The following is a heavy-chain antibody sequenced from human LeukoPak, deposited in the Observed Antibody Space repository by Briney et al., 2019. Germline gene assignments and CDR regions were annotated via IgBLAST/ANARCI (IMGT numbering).Heavy chain of an antibody. D-gene: IGHD3-10*01. V-gene: IGHV4-39*01. CDR2: ISYSGST. CDR1: GGSISRSHNY. Sequence: SETLSLTCPVSGGSISRSHNYWGWIRQPPGKGLEWIASISYSGSTYYNPSLKSRVTMSVDTSKNQFSLKLSSVTAADTAVYYCARHAERGVIRGAAFHFDYWGQGTLVTVSS. CDR3: ARHAERGVIRGAAFHFDY. J-gene: IGHJ4*02.